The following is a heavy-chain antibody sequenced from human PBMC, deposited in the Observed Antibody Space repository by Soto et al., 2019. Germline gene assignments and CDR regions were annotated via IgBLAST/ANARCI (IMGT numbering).Heavy chain of an antibody. J-gene: IGHJ4*02. CDR1: GFTFSSYA. CDR3: AKDLWPSDTSSPGDY. CDR2: ISGSGGST. V-gene: IGHV3-23*01. Sequence: VGSLRLSCAASGFTFSSYAMTWVRQAPGKGLEWVSAISGSGGSTYYADSVKGRFTISRDNSKNTVYLQMNSLRAEDTAIYFCAKDLWPSDTSSPGDYWGQGTLVTVSS. D-gene: IGHD3-22*01.